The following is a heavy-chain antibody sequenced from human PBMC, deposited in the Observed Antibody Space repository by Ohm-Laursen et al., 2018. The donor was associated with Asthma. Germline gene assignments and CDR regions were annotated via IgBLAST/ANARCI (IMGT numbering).Heavy chain of an antibody. CDR3: ARAWIGSGYEFYGMDV. V-gene: IGHV4-31*11. CDR1: RDYIRSAGYY. D-gene: IGHD5-12*01. Sequence: TLSLTCAVSRDYIRSAGYYWSWIRQHPGKGLEWIGYIYYSGTTYYNPSLKSRVTISVDTSKNQFSLRLSSVTAADTAVYYCARAWIGSGYEFYGMDVWGQGTTVTVSS. CDR2: IYYSGTT. J-gene: IGHJ6*02.